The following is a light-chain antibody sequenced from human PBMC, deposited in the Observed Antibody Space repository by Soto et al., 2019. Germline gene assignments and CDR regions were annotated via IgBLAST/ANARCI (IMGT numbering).Light chain of an antibody. CDR2: KAS. CDR3: QHYNSYPLT. Sequence: DIQMTQSPSTLSASVGDRVTITCRASQTIGSWLAWYQQKPGKAPDLLIYKASSLASGVPSRFSGSGSGTEFTLTISSLQPDDFAIYYGQHYNSYPLTFGGGTKVEI. V-gene: IGKV1-5*03. J-gene: IGKJ4*01. CDR1: QTIGSW.